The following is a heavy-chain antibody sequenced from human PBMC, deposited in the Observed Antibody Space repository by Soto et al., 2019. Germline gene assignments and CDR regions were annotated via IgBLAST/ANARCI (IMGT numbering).Heavy chain of an antibody. Sequence: GGSLRLSCAASGFTFSSYGMHWVRQAPGKGLEWVAVIWYDGSNKYYADSVKGRFTISRDNSKNTLYLQMNSLRAEDTAVYYCARDPYSSGWYGAPGYWGQGTLVTVPQ. V-gene: IGHV3-33*01. D-gene: IGHD6-19*01. J-gene: IGHJ4*02. CDR3: ARDPYSSGWYGAPGY. CDR1: GFTFSSYG. CDR2: IWYDGSNK.